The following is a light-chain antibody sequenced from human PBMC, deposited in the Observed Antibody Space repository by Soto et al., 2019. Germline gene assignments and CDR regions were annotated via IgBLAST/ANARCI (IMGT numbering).Light chain of an antibody. V-gene: IGLV1-44*01. CDR3: AAWDDSLNGVV. CDR2: TNN. Sequence: QPVLTQPPSASATPGQRVTISCSGSSSNIGSNTANWYQQLPGTAPKVLIYTNNLRPSGVPDRCSGSKSGTSASLAISVLRSEDESDYYCAAWDDSLNGVVFGGGTKLTVL. CDR1: SSNIGSNT. J-gene: IGLJ2*01.